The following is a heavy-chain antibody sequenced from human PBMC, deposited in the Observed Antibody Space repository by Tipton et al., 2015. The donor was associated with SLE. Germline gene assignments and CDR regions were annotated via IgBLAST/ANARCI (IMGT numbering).Heavy chain of an antibody. CDR3: VRNTWYQPVDY. D-gene: IGHD1-14*01. J-gene: IGHJ4*02. Sequence: TLSLTCNVSGDSVTSHYWTWIRQPPGKGLEWIGYMYYIGSTNYYSGSTNYNASLKSRVTISIDTSKSQFSLKLTSVTAADTAIYYCVRNTWYQPVDYWGRGTLVTVSS. V-gene: IGHV4-59*02. CDR1: GDSVTSHY. CDR2: MYYIGSTNYYSGST.